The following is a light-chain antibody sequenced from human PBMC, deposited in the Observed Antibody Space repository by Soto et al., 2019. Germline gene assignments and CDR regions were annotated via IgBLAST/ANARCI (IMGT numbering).Light chain of an antibody. CDR3: QSYDSSLSGHVV. Sequence: QAVVTQPPSVSGAPGQRVTISCTGSSSNIGAGYDVHWYQQLPGTAPKLLIYGISNRPSGVPDRFSGSKSGTSASLAITGLQAEDEADYYCQSYDSSLSGHVVFGGGTKLTVL. CDR1: SSNIGAGYD. V-gene: IGLV1-40*01. J-gene: IGLJ2*01. CDR2: GIS.